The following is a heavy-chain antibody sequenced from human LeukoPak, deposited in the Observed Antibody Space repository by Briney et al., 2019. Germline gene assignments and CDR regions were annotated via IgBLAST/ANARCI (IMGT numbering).Heavy chain of an antibody. D-gene: IGHD3-22*01. CDR2: IRSDGSNK. CDR3: ARGRHYYDSSGYYYSAFDI. CDR1: GFTFSSYG. J-gene: IGHJ3*02. Sequence: GGSLRLSCAASGFTFSSYGMHWVRQAPGKGLEWVAFIRSDGSNKYYADSVKGRFTISRDNSKNTLYLQMNSLRAEDTAVYYCARGRHYYDSSGYYYSAFDIWGQGTMVTVSS. V-gene: IGHV3-30*02.